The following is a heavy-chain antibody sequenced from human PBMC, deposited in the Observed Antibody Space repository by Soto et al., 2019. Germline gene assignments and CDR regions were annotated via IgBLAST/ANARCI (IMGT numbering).Heavy chain of an antibody. D-gene: IGHD6-13*01. CDR2: INHSGST. V-gene: IGHV4-34*01. J-gene: IGHJ6*02. CDR3: ASRGGSSSAGAMFDYYYGMDV. CDR1: GGSFSAYY. Sequence: TSETLSLTCAVYGGSFSAYYWSWIRQPPGKGLEWIGEINHSGSTNYNPSLKSRVTISVDTSKNQFSLKLSSVTAADTAVYYCASRGGSSSAGAMFDYYYGMDVWGQGTTVTVSS.